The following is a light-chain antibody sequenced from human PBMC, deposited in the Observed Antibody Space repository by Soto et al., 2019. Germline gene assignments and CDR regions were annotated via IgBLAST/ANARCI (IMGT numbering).Light chain of an antibody. Sequence: EIVMTQSPVTLSVSPVERVTLSCRASQNVNINLAWYQQRPGQAPRVLIYGASNMASGIPDRFSGSGSGTDFTLTISRLEPDDFALYYCQQYKDWPPLTFGGGTRVEIK. CDR1: QNVNIN. J-gene: IGKJ4*02. CDR2: GAS. CDR3: QQYKDWPPLT. V-gene: IGKV3D-15*01.